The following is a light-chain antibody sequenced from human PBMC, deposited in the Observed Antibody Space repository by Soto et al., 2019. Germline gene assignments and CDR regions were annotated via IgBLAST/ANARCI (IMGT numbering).Light chain of an antibody. J-gene: IGKJ4*01. CDR3: QQYNNWPLT. CDR2: QAS. CDR1: QSISSW. Sequence: DIQMTQSPSTLSASVGDRVTITCRASQSISSWLAWYQQKPGKAPKLLIYQASTLQSGVPSRFSGSGSGTDFTLTISSLQSDDFAVYYCQQYNNWPLTFGGGTKVDIK. V-gene: IGKV1-5*03.